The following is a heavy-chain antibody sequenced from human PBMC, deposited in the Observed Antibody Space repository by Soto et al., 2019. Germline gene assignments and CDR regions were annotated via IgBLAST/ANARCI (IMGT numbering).Heavy chain of an antibody. J-gene: IGHJ4*02. CDR1: GGSFSGYY. D-gene: IGHD4-17*01. CDR2: INHSGST. V-gene: IGHV4-34*01. Sequence: SETLSLTCAVYGGSFSGYYWSWIRQPPGKGLEWIGEINHSGSTNYNPSLKSRVTISVDTSKNQFSLKLSSVTAADTAVYYCARGWGDYVIDYWGQGTLVTVSS. CDR3: ARGWGDYVIDY.